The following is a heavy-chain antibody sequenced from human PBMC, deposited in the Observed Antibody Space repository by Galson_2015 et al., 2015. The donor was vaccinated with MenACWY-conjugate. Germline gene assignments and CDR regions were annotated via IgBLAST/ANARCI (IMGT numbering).Heavy chain of an antibody. CDR3: ARLPTWGSSLGYFDY. V-gene: IGHV4-59*08. J-gene: IGHJ4*02. D-gene: IGHD3-16*01. Sequence: LSLPCTVSGASISSHHWSWFRQPPGKGLEWIAYIRDTGSLKDNPSLKSRVTMSADKSNNQFSLRLISVTAADTAVYYFARLPTWGSSLGYFDYWGQGSLVAVSS. CDR2: IRDTGSL. CDR1: GASISSHH.